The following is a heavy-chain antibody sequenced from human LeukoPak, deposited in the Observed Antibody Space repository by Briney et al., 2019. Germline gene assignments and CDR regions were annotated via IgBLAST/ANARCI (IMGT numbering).Heavy chain of an antibody. CDR2: IYPGDSDT. J-gene: IGHJ4*02. CDR3: ARQVGNAYYAAYFDY. Sequence: GESLKISCKGSGYNFTSYWIGWVRQMPGKGLEWMGIIYPGDSDTKYSPSFQGQVTISVDKSISTAYLQWSSLKASDTAMYYCARQVGNAYYAAYFDYWGQGTLVTVSS. CDR1: GYNFTSYW. V-gene: IGHV5-51*01. D-gene: IGHD3-16*01.